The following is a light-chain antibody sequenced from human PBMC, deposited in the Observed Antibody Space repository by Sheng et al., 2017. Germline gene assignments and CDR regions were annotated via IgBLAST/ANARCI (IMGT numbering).Light chain of an antibody. CDR1: QGISNS. CDR3: LQTSNSLWT. J-gene: IGKJ1*01. CDR2: AAS. Sequence: DIQMTQSPSSLSASVGDRVTITCRASQGISNSLAWYQQKPGKAPKLLLYAASRLESGVPSRFSGSGSGTDYTLTIRNLQPEDFATYYCLQTSNSLWTFGQGTKVEFK. V-gene: IGKV1-NL1*01.